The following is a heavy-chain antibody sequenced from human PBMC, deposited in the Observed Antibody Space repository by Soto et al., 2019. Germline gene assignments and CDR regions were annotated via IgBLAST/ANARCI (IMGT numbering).Heavy chain of an antibody. J-gene: IGHJ4*02. V-gene: IGHV4-31*03. D-gene: IGHD3-9*01. CDR2: IYYSGST. CDR3: ARAPADYDILTGYYSYYFDY. CDR1: GGSISSGGYY. Sequence: SETLSLTCTVSGGSISSGGYYWNWIRQHPGKGLEWIGYIYYSGSTYYNPSLKSRVTISVDTSKNQFSLKLSSVTAADTAVYYCARAPADYDILTGYYSYYFDYWGQGTLVTVSS.